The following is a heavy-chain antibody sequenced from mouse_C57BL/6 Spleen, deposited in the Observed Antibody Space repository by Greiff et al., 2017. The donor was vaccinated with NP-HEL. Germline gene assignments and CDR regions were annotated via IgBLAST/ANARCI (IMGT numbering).Heavy chain of an antibody. D-gene: IGHD2-3*01. J-gene: IGHJ4*01. V-gene: IGHV5-17*01. CDR2: ISSGSSTI. Sequence: EVKLVESGGGLVKPGGSLKLSCAASGFTFSDYGMHWVRQAPEKGLEWVAYISSGSSTIYYADTVKGRFTISRDNAKNTLFLQMTSLRSEDTAMYYCARIYDPYAMDYWGQGTSVTVSS. CDR1: GFTFSDYG. CDR3: ARIYDPYAMDY.